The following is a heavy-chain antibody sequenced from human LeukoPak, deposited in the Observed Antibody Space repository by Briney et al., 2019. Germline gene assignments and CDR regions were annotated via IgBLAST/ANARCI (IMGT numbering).Heavy chain of an antibody. CDR3: ARDPGYSSSWYNY. D-gene: IGHD6-13*01. J-gene: IGHJ4*02. V-gene: IGHV3-7*05. CDR2: IKQDGCEE. CDR1: GFTFSTYW. Sequence: PGGSLRLSCVASGFTFSTYWMSWVRQAPGRGLEWVANIKQDGCEEYYVDSVKGRFTISRDNAKNSLYLQMNSLRAEDTAVYYCARDPGYSSSWYNYWGQETLVTVSS.